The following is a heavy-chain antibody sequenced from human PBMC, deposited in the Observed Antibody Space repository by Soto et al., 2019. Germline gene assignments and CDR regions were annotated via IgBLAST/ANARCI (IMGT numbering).Heavy chain of an antibody. Sequence: SETLSLTCTVSGGSISSYYWSWIRQPPGKGLEWIGYIYYSGRTNYNPSLKSRVIFSVDTSKNHFSLKLSFLTAADTAVYYCARRYSSAFDIWGQGKMVTVSS. V-gene: IGHV4-59*08. D-gene: IGHD6-13*01. J-gene: IGHJ3*02. CDR1: GGSISSYY. CDR2: IYYSGRT. CDR3: ARRYSSAFDI.